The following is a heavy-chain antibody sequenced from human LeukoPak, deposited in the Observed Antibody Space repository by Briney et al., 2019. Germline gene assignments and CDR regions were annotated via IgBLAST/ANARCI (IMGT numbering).Heavy chain of an antibody. D-gene: IGHD3-3*01. J-gene: IGHJ4*02. V-gene: IGHV1-69*01. CDR3: ARASGIFGVVKGIFDY. CDR1: GGTFSSYA. Sequence: ASVKVSCKASGGTFSSYANSWVRQAPGQGLEWMGGIIPIFGTANYAQKFQGRVTITADESTSTAYMELSSLRSEDTAVYYCARASGIFGVVKGIFDYWGQGTLVTVSS. CDR2: IIPIFGTA.